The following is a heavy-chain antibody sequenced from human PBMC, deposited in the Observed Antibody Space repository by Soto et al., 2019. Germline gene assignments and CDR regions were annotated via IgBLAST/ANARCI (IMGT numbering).Heavy chain of an antibody. D-gene: IGHD2-15*01. CDR1: GGSFSGYY. J-gene: IGHJ6*02. CDR3: ARTVLGYCSGGSCSGYYYYGMDV. V-gene: IGHV4-34*01. Sequence: SETLSLTCAVYGGSFSGYYWSWIRQPPGKGLEWIGEINHSGSTNYNPSLKSRVTISVDTSKNQFSLKLSSVTAADTAVYYCARTVLGYCSGGSCSGYYYYGMDVWGQGTTVTVSS. CDR2: INHSGST.